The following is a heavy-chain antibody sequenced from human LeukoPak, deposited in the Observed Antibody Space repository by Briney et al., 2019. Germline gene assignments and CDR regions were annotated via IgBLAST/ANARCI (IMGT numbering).Heavy chain of an antibody. CDR1: GFTFSSYS. CDR2: ISSSSSYI. Sequence: GGSLRLSCAASGFTFSSYSMNWVRQAPGKGLEWVSSISSSSSYIYYADSVKGRFTISRDNAKNSLYLQMNSLRTEDTAVYYCARGYGDPLDYYYYMDVWGNGTTVTVSS. D-gene: IGHD4-17*01. CDR3: ARGYGDPLDYYYYMDV. V-gene: IGHV3-21*01. J-gene: IGHJ6*03.